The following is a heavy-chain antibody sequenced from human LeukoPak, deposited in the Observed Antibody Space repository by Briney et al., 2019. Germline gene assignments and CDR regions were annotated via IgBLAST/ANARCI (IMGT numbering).Heavy chain of an antibody. CDR2: ISYDGSNK. CDR3: AKLGQGSYSYVDY. Sequence: GGSLRLSCAASGFTFSSYAMHWVRQAPGKGLEWVAVISYDGSNKYYADSVKGRFTISRDNSKNTLYLQMNSLRAEDTAVYYCAKLGQGSYSYVDYWGQGTLVTVSS. J-gene: IGHJ4*02. V-gene: IGHV3-30*04. CDR1: GFTFSSYA. D-gene: IGHD5-18*01.